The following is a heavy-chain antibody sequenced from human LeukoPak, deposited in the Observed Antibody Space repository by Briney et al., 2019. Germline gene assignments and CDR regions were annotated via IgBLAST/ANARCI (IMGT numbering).Heavy chain of an antibody. CDR2: ISSSSSYR. Sequence: GGSLRLSCAASGFTFSSYSMNWVRQAPGKGLEWVSSISSSSSYRYYADSVKGRFTIPRDNAKNSLYLQMNSLRAEDTAVYYCARYEYSSGGSCYRGGNWFDPWGQGTLVTVSS. CDR1: GFTFSSYS. V-gene: IGHV3-21*01. D-gene: IGHD2-15*01. CDR3: ARYEYSSGGSCYRGGNWFDP. J-gene: IGHJ5*02.